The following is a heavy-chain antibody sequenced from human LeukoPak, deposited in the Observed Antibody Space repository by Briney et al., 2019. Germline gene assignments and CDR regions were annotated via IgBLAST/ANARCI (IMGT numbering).Heavy chain of an antibody. J-gene: IGHJ5*02. Sequence: NASQTLSLTCAVSGGSISSGGYSWSWIRQPPGKGLEWIGYIYHSGSAYYNPSLKSRVTLSVDRSKNQFSLKLSSVIAADTAVYYCARGSPFDPWGQGTLVTVSS. CDR1: GGSISSGGYS. CDR2: IYHSGSA. CDR3: ARGSPFDP. V-gene: IGHV4-30-2*01.